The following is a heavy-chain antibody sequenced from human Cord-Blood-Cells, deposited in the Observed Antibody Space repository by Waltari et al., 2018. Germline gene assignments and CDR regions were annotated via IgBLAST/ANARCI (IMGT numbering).Heavy chain of an antibody. CDR2: INPNSG. Sequence: QVQLVQSGAEVKKPVASVKVSCKASGYTFTGYYMHWVRQAPGQGLEWMGWINPNSGDTSISTAYMELSRLRSDDTAVYYCASLNLWGSDAFDIWGQGTMVTVSS. CDR1: GYTFTGYY. V-gene: IGHV1-2*02. CDR3: ASLNLWGSDAFDI. J-gene: IGHJ3*02. D-gene: IGHD7-27*01.